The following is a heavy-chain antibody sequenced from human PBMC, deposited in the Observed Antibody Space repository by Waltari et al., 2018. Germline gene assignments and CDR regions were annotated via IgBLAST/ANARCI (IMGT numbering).Heavy chain of an antibody. Sequence: EVQLVESGGGLVQPGRSLRLSCAASGFTFDDCAMHWVRQAPGKGLGWVAGISYNRDSTGYADSVKGRFTISRDSAKNSLYLQMNSLRPEDMAFYFCVKGTTPSWLGIGRGFDFWGQGTLVTVSS. D-gene: IGHD6-19*01. CDR2: ISYNRDST. CDR3: VKGTTPSWLGIGRGFDF. CDR1: GFTFDDCA. V-gene: IGHV3-9*03. J-gene: IGHJ4*02.